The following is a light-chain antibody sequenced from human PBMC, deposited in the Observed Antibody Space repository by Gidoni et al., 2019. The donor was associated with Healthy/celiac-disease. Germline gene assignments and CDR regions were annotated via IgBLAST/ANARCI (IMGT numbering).Light chain of an antibody. Sequence: AIQTTQSPSSLSASVGDRVTITCRASQGIRNDLGWYQQKPGKAPKLLIYAASSLQSGVPSRFCGSGSGTDFTLTISSLQPEDFATYYCLQDYNYPPTFGPGTKVDIK. V-gene: IGKV1-6*01. J-gene: IGKJ3*01. CDR2: AAS. CDR3: LQDYNYPPT. CDR1: QGIRND.